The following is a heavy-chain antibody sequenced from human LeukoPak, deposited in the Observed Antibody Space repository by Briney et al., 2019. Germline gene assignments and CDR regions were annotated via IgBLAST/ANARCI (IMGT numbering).Heavy chain of an antibody. Sequence: AGGSLRLSCATSGFTFSTFWMHWFRQAPGKGLEWVGFIRSKAYGGTTEYAASVKGRFTISRDDSKSIAYLQMNSLKTEDTAVYYCTRRGYSYGTIDYWGQGTLVTVSS. V-gene: IGHV3-49*03. D-gene: IGHD5-18*01. CDR1: GFTFSTFW. J-gene: IGHJ4*02. CDR2: IRSKAYGGTT. CDR3: TRRGYSYGTIDY.